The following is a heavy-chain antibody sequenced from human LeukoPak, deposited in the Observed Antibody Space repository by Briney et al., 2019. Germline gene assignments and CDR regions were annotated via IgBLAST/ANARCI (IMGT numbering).Heavy chain of an antibody. J-gene: IGHJ4*02. D-gene: IGHD5-18*01. Sequence: GGSLRLSCAASGFTFSSYAMHWVRQAPGKGLEWGAVISYDGSNKYYADSVKGRFTISRDNSKKTLYLQMNSLRAEDTAVHYCARDLIGDTAMVPYDYWGQGTLVTVSS. CDR3: ARDLIGDTAMVPYDY. V-gene: IGHV3-30*04. CDR1: GFTFSSYA. CDR2: ISYDGSNK.